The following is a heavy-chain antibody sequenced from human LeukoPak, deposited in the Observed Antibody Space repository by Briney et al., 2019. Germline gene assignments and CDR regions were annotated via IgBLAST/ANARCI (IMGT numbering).Heavy chain of an antibody. J-gene: IGHJ3*02. V-gene: IGHV1-18*01. CDR1: GYTFTSYG. D-gene: IGHD3-22*01. CDR2: ISAYNGNT. CDR3: AIFREYYYDSSGYGFGAFDI. Sequence: ASVKVSCKASGYTFTSYGISWARQAPGQGLEWMGWISAYNGNTNYAQKLQGRVTMSTDTSTSTAYMELRSLRSDDTAVYYCAIFREYYYDSSGYGFGAFDIWGQGTMVTVSS.